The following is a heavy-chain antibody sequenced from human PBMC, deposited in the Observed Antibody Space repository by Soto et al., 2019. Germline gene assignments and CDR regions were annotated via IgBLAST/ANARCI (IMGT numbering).Heavy chain of an antibody. Sequence: SETLSLTCAVYGGSFSGYYWSWIRQPPGKWLEWIGEINHSGSTNYNPSLKSRVTISVDTSKNQFSLKLSSVTAATTAVYYCAREITMVRGAGDWFGPWGQGTLVTVSS. J-gene: IGHJ5*02. CDR2: INHSGST. CDR1: GGSFSGYY. V-gene: IGHV4-34*01. CDR3: AREITMVRGAGDWFGP. D-gene: IGHD3-10*01.